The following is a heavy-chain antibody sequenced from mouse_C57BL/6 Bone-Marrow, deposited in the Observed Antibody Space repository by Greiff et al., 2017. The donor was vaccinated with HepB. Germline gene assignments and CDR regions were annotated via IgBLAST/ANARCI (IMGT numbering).Heavy chain of an antibody. J-gene: IGHJ4*01. Sequence: QVQLQQSGPELVKPGASVKISCKASGYSFTSYYIHWVKQRPGQGLEWMGWIYPGGGNTNYNEKFKGKATLTADTSSSTAYMQLSSLTSEDSAVYYCAKGLHGHYYAMDCWGQLTSVTVSS. D-gene: IGHD2-4*01. V-gene: IGHV1-66*01. CDR2: IYPGGGNT. CDR1: GYSFTSYY. CDR3: AKGLHGHYYAMDC.